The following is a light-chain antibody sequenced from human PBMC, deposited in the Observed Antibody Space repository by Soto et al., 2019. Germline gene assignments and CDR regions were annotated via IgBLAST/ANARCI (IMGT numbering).Light chain of an antibody. Sequence: SYELTQPPSVSVSPGQTASITCSGDKLGDKYTCWYQQKPGQSPVLVIYQHSQRPSGIPERFSGSNSGNTATLTISGTRAMDEADYYCQAWDSSTDVVFGGGTKVTVL. CDR3: QAWDSSTDVV. J-gene: IGLJ2*01. CDR2: QHS. CDR1: KLGDKY. V-gene: IGLV3-1*01.